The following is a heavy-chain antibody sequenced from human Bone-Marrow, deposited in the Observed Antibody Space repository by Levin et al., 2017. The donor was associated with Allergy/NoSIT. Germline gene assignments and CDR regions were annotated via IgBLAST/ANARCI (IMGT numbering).Heavy chain of an antibody. V-gene: IGHV4-31*03. D-gene: IGHD3-3*01. CDR1: DGSISSGGYY. J-gene: IGHJ4*02. CDR2: IDYSGTT. CDR3: AREGRRSLARTLDY. Sequence: SQTLSLPCTVSDGSISSGGYYWTWIRQHPGKGLEYLGYIDYSGTTYYNPSLKSRLTISEDTSKNQFSLKLTSVTAADTALYYCAREGRRSLARTLDYWGQGTLVTVSS.